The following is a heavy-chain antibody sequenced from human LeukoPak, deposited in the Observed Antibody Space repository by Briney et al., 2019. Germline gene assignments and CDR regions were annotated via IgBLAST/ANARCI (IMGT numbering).Heavy chain of an antibody. CDR3: AKDPHYYDSSLGDGDAFDI. CDR2: ISGSGGST. V-gene: IGHV3-23*01. D-gene: IGHD3-22*01. CDR1: GFTFSRYG. Sequence: GGSLRLSCAASGFTFSRYGMSWVRQAAGGWLEWVSAISGSGGSTYYADSVKGRFTISRDNSKNTLYLQMNSLRAEDTAVYYCAKDPHYYDSSLGDGDAFDIWGQGTMVTVSS. J-gene: IGHJ3*02.